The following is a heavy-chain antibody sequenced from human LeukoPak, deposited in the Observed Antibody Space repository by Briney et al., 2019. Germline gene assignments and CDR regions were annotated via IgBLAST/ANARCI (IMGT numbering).Heavy chain of an antibody. CDR3: ARASGSSYVVFFSDY. CDR2: VYYSGST. CDR1: GDSISTYY. Sequence: SETLSLTCTVSGDSISTYYWSWIRQPPGKGLEWIGYVYYSGSTTYNPSLKSRVTISVDTSKNQFSLKLTSVTAADTAVYYCARASGSSYVVFFSDYWGQGTLVAVS. D-gene: IGHD3-10*01. V-gene: IGHV4-59*01. J-gene: IGHJ4*02.